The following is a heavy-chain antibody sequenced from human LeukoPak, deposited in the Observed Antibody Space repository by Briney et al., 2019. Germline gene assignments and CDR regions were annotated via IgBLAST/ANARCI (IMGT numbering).Heavy chain of an antibody. CDR3: ARKGGLDFWSGPFDY. V-gene: IGHV1-69*13. CDR1: GGTSSSYA. Sequence: SVKVSCKASGGTSSSYAISWVRQAPGQGLEWMGGVIPIFGTANYAQKFQGRVTITADESTSTAYMELSSLRSEDTAVYYCARKGGLDFWSGPFDYWGQGTLVIISS. J-gene: IGHJ4*02. CDR2: VIPIFGTA. D-gene: IGHD3-3*01.